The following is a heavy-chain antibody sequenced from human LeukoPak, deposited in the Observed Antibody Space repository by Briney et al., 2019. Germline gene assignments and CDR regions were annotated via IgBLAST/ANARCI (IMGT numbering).Heavy chain of an antibody. CDR3: ARAIPFRYFPGGNFYERSSHGFDV. CDR1: GYTFTSYD. D-gene: IGHD2-15*01. Sequence: ASVKVSCKASGYTFTSYDVNWVRQAAGQGLEWMGWMNPKSGNTGYAQSLQGRLTMTTDTSTNTAYMELSSLYSEDTAIYYCARAIPFRYFPGGNFYERSSHGFDVWGQGTVVTVSA. CDR2: MNPKSGNT. J-gene: IGHJ3*01. V-gene: IGHV1-8*01.